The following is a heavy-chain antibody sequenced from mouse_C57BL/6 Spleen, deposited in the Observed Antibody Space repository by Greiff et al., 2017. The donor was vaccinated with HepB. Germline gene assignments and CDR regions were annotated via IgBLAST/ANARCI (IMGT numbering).Heavy chain of an antibody. CDR3: ARSLYGNFPFDY. Sequence: VQLQQSGAELARPGASVKLSCKASGYTFTSYGISWVKQRTGQGLEWIGEIYPRSGNTYYNEKFKGKATLTADKSSSTAYMELRSLTSEDSAVYFCARSLYGNFPFDYWGQGTTLTVSS. D-gene: IGHD2-1*01. CDR1: GYTFTSYG. J-gene: IGHJ2*01. CDR2: IYPRSGNT. V-gene: IGHV1-81*01.